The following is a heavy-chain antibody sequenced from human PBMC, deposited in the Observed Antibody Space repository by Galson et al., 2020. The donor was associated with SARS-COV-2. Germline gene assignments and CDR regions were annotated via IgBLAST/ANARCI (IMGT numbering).Heavy chain of an antibody. CDR1: GYSFTSYW. D-gene: IGHD6-13*01. CDR3: ARFIDSSWYDGTYYYYYGMDV. CDR2: IYPGDSDT. Sequence: KIGESLKISCKGSGYSFTSYWIGWVRQMPGKGLEWMGIIYPGDSDTRYSPSFQGQVTISADKSISTAYLQWSSLKASDTAMYYCARFIDSSWYDGTYYYYYGMDVWGQGTTVTVSS. V-gene: IGHV5-51*01. J-gene: IGHJ6*02.